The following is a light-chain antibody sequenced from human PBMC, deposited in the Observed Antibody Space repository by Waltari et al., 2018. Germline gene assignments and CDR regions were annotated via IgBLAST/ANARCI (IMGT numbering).Light chain of an antibody. V-gene: IGKV1-9*01. CDR2: AAS. J-gene: IGKJ2*01. CDR3: QQVNTYPYT. Sequence: IQLTQSPSSLSASVGDRVTITCRASQGITSFLAWYQQKPGKAPNLLIYAASTLQTGVPSRVSGSGSGTEFTLTISSLQPEDFGTYYCQQVNTYPYTFGQGTKLEIK. CDR1: QGITSF.